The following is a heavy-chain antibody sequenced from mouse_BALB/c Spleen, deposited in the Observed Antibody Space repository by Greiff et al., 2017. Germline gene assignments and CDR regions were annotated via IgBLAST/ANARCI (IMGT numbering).Heavy chain of an antibody. Sequence: EVQVVESGGGLVKPGGSLKLSCAASGFTFSSYAMSWVRQSPEKRLEWVAEISSGGSYTYYPDTVTGRFTISRDNAKNTLYLEMSSLRSEDTAMYYCARDDGYSLDYWGQGTTLTVSS. CDR2: ISSGGSYT. CDR3: ARDDGYSLDY. V-gene: IGHV5-9-4*01. J-gene: IGHJ2*01. CDR1: GFTFSSYA. D-gene: IGHD2-3*01.